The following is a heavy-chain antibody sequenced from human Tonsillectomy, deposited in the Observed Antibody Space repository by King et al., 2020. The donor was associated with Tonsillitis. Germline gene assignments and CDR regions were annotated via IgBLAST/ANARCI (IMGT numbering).Heavy chain of an antibody. CDR3: ARLRSSSSLDY. CDR2: SYYSGST. D-gene: IGHD6-13*01. J-gene: IGHJ4*02. V-gene: IGHV4-39*01. CDR1: VGSISSRSYY. Sequence: QLQESGPGLVKPSETLSLTCTVSVGSISSRSYYWGWIRQPPGKGLEWIGSSYYSGSTYHNPSLKRRVTISVDTSKNQFSLKLSSVTAADTAVYYCARLRSSSSLDYWGQGTLVTVSS.